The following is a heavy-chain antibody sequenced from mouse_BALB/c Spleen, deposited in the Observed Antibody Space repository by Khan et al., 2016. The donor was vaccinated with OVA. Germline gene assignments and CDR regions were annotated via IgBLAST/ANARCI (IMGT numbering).Heavy chain of an antibody. CDR2: INTYTGEP. J-gene: IGHJ2*01. CDR1: GYTFTNYG. Sequence: QIQLVQSGPELKKPGETVKISCKASGYTFTNYGLNWMNQAPGKGLKWMGWINTYTGEPRYADDFKGRFVFSLETSASTAYLQINNLKNEDIATXFCARSRVNYLLDYWGQGSTLPVSS. D-gene: IGHD2-1*01. CDR3: ARSRVNYLLDY. V-gene: IGHV9-1*02.